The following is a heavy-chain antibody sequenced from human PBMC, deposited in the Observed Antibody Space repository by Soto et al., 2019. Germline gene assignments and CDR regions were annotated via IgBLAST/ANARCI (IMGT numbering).Heavy chain of an antibody. CDR1: GFPLSTYG. V-gene: IGHV3-23*01. J-gene: IGHJ6*02. Sequence: GGSLRLSCAASGFPLSTYGITWVRQAPGKGLEWVSAITVTGGNTYYVDSVKGRFTSSRDNSKNMLYLQVNSLRVEDTAVYYCARIRGYWYGLDVWGQGTTVTVSS. CDR2: ITVTGGNT. CDR3: ARIRGYWYGLDV.